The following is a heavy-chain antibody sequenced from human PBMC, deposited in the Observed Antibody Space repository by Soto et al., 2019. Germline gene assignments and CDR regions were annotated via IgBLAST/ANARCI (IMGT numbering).Heavy chain of an antibody. CDR2: INHSGST. Sequence: QVQLQQWGAGLLKPSETLSLTCAVYGGSFSAYYWSWIRQPPGKGLEWIGEINHSGSTNYNPSLQSRVTLSVDRSKNQFSLKLSSVTAADTAGYCCARGVGYAGVDYWGQGTLVTVSS. CDR1: GGSFSAYY. V-gene: IGHV4-34*01. CDR3: ARGVGYAGVDY. D-gene: IGHD5-12*01. J-gene: IGHJ4*02.